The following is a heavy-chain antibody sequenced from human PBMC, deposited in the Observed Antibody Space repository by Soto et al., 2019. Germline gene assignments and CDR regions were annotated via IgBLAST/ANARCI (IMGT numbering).Heavy chain of an antibody. CDR2: IIPILGIA. CDR3: ARDSAPDDSSGSYSFG. Sequence: VASVKVSCKASGGTFSSYTISWVRQAPGQGLEWMGRIIPILGIANYAQKFQGRVTITADKSTSTAYMELSSLRSEDTAVYYCARDSAPDDSSGSYSFGWGQGTLVPVSP. D-gene: IGHD3-22*01. V-gene: IGHV1-69*04. J-gene: IGHJ4*02. CDR1: GGTFSSYT.